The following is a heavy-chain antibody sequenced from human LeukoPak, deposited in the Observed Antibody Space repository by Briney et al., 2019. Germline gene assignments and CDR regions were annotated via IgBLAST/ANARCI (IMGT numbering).Heavy chain of an antibody. CDR2: INPNSGGT. J-gene: IGHJ4*02. D-gene: IGHD2-15*01. CDR3: ARVIEGGHVLFDY. V-gene: IGHV1-2*02. Sequence: GASVKVSCKASGYTFTGYYMHWVRQAPGQGLEWMGWINPNSGGTNYAQKFQGRVTMTRDTSISTAYMELSRLRSDDTAVYYCARVIEGGHVLFDYWGQGTLVTVSS. CDR1: GYTFTGYY.